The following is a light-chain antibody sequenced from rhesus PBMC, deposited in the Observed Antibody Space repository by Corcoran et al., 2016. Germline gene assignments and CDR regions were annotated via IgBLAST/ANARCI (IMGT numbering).Light chain of an antibody. CDR2: SAS. J-gene: IGKJ1*01. CDR1: QNIYSN. Sequence: DIQMTQSPSALSASVGDRVTISCRASQNIYSNLAWYQQKPGKAPKLLIYSASSLQTVFPSRFSGSGSGTDFTRTISSLQPEDSAAYYCQHYYDNPRTFGQGTKVEIK. V-gene: IGKV1S12*01. CDR3: QHYYDNPRT.